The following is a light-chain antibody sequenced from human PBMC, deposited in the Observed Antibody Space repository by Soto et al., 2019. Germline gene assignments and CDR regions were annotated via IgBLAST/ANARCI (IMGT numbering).Light chain of an antibody. Sequence: AIRLTQSPSSLSASVGDRVTITCRASQGLSSYLAWYQQKPGKAPKLLIYAASTLQSGVPSRFSGSESGTDFTLTISCLQSEDFATYYCQQYYSYPFTFGGGTKVDIK. J-gene: IGKJ4*01. CDR1: QGLSSY. CDR3: QQYYSYPFT. V-gene: IGKV1-8*01. CDR2: AAS.